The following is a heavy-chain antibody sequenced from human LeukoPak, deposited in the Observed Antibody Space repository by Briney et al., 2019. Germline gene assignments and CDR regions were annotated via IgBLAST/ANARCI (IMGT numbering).Heavy chain of an antibody. J-gene: IGHJ4*02. CDR2: ISSSSSYI. V-gene: IGHV3-21*01. CDR3: AAGRYGDYVSSY. D-gene: IGHD4-17*01. Sequence: GGSLRLSCAASGFTFSSYSMNWVRQAPGKGLEWVSSISSSSSYIYYADSVKGRFTISRDNAKNSLYLQMNSLRAEDTAVYYCAAGRYGDYVSSYWGQGTLVTVSS. CDR1: GFTFSSYS.